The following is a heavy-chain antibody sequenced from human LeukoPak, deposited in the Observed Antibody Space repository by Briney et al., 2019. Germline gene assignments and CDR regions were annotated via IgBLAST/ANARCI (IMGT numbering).Heavy chain of an antibody. V-gene: IGHV4-59*12. J-gene: IGHJ4*02. CDR1: GGSISSYY. CDR3: AREVARSGSYYFDY. Sequence: SETLSLTCTVSGGSISSYYWSWIRQPPGKGLEWSGYIYYSGSTNYNPSLKSRVTISVDTSKNQFSLKLSSVTAADTAVYYCAREVARSGSYYFDYWGQGTLVTVSS. D-gene: IGHD1-26*01. CDR2: IYYSGST.